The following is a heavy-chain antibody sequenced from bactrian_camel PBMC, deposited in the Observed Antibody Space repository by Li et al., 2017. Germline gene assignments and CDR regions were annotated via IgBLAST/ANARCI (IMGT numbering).Heavy chain of an antibody. Sequence: VQLVESGGGSVQAGGSLRLSCSASGYTVRSYCMGWFRQAPGKGREGVAVIDNDGSTSYADSVKGRFTISEDNAKNTLNLAMNSLKPEDTAMYYCAARPSGANCLRMSNFGYWGQGTQVTVS. CDR2: IDNDGST. D-gene: IGHD2*01. V-gene: IGHV3S26*01. CDR1: GYTVRSYC. CDR3: AARPSGANCLRMSNFGY. J-gene: IGHJ6*01.